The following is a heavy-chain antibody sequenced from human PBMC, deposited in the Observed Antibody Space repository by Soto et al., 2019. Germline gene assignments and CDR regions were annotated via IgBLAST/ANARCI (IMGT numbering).Heavy chain of an antibody. J-gene: IGHJ6*03. D-gene: IGHD2-21*01. CDR1: GFTFTTHA. Sequence: EVRLLESGGGLERPGGSLRLSCAASGFTFTTHAMSWVRQAPGKGLEWVSTISGGAISTYYADSVKGRFTVSRDNSKKILVLQMDSLRGGDPAVYYFAGRGGDYWGGHYPYFYMDVRGKGTPVPV. V-gene: IGHV3-23*01. CDR2: ISGGAIST. CDR3: AGRGGDYWGGHYPYFYMDV.